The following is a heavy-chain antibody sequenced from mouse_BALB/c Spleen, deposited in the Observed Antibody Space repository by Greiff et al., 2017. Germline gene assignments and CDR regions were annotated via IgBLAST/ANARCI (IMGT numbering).Heavy chain of an antibody. CDR2: ISSGGGNT. D-gene: IGHD1-1*01. J-gene: IGHJ4*01. Sequence: EVNVVESGGGLVKPGGSLKLSCAASGFTFSSYTMSWVRQTPEKRLEWVATISSGGGNTYYPDSVKGRFTISRDNAKNNLYLQMSSLRSEDTALYYCARSPITTVGAMDYWGQGTSVTVSS. CDR1: GFTFSSYT. V-gene: IGHV5-9*03. CDR3: ARSPITTVGAMDY.